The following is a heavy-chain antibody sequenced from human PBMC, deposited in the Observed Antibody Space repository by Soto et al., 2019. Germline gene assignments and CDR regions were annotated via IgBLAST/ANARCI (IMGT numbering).Heavy chain of an antibody. CDR1: GYTFTSYG. CDR2: ISAYNGNT. J-gene: IGHJ3*02. Sequence: QVPLVQSGAEVKKPGASVKVSCKASGYTFTSYGISWVRQAPGQGLEGMGWISAYNGNTNYAQKLQGRVTMTTDTSTSTAYMELRSLRSDDTAVYYCARDLGFDLGELSLDAFDIWGQGTMVTVSS. D-gene: IGHD3-16*02. CDR3: ARDLGFDLGELSLDAFDI. V-gene: IGHV1-18*01.